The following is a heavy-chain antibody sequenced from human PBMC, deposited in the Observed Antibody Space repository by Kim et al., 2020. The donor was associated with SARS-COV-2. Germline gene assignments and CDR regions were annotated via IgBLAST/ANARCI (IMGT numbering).Heavy chain of an antibody. J-gene: IGHJ6*02. CDR2: ISSSSSTI. CDR1: GFTFSSYS. Sequence: GGSLRLSCAASGFTFSSYSMNWVRQAPGKGLEWVSYISSSSSTIYYADSVKGRFTISRDNAKNSLYLQMNSLRDEDTAVYYCARDTADYYYYGMDVWGQGTTVTVSS. D-gene: IGHD5-18*01. V-gene: IGHV3-48*02. CDR3: ARDTADYYYYGMDV.